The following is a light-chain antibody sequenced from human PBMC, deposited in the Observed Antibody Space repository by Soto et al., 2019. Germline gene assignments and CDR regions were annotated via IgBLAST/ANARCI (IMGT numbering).Light chain of an antibody. V-gene: IGKV1-12*01. J-gene: IGKJ4*01. Sequence: DIQMTQSPSSVSASVGDRVTITCRASQGVSDWLAWYQQRPGKAPELLIYAVSNLQSGVPSRFSGSGSGTDFTLTISSLQPEDFATYYCQQANGFPVTFGGGTRVEMK. CDR2: AVS. CDR1: QGVSDW. CDR3: QQANGFPVT.